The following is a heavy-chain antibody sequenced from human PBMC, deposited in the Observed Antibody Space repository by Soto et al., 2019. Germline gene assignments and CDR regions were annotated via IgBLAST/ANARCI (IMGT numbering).Heavy chain of an antibody. D-gene: IGHD5-12*01. CDR1: GYTFTSYG. CDR3: ARAAPYRGYDSGGWFDP. J-gene: IGHJ5*02. V-gene: IGHV1-18*01. CDR2: ISAYKGNT. Sequence: QVQLVQSGAEVKKPGASVKVSCKASGYTFTSYGINWVRQAPGQGLEWMGWISAYKGNTNYAQKFQGRVTMTTDTSTSTAYMELRTLRSDDTAVYYCARAAPYRGYDSGGWFDPWGQGALVTVSS.